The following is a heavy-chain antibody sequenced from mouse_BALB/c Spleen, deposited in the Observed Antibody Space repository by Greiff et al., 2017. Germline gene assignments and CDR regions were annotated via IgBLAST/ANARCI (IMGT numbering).Heavy chain of an antibody. CDR2: IYPSDSYT. V-gene: IGHV1-69*02. CDR1: GYTFTSYW. CDR3: TRTGDVGFDY. D-gene: IGHD3-3*01. Sequence: VQLQQPGAELVRPGASVKLSCKASGYTFTSYWINWVKQRPGQGLEWIGNIYPSDSYTNYNQKFKDKATLTVDKSSSTAYMQLSSPTSEDSAVYYCTRTGDVGFDYWGQGTTLTVSS. J-gene: IGHJ2*01.